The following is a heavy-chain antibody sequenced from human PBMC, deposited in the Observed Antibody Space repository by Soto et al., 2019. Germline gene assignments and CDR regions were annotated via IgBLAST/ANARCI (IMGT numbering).Heavy chain of an antibody. CDR1: GYTFTSYG. CDR3: ARKEDTATLDYYYGMDV. Sequence: GASVKVSCKASGYTFTSYGISWVRQAPGQGLEGMGWISAYNGNTNYAQKLQGRVTMSTVTSTSTAYMELRSLGSDGTAVYYCARKEDTATLDYYYGMDVWGQGTTVTVSS. V-gene: IGHV1-18*04. J-gene: IGHJ6*02. D-gene: IGHD5-18*01. CDR2: ISAYNGNT.